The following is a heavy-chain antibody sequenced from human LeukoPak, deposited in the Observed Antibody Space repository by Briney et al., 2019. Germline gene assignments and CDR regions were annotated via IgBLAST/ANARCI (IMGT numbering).Heavy chain of an antibody. CDR1: GYTFTSYG. V-gene: IGHV1-18*01. CDR3: AREGLDPIGWFPDY. CDR2: ISAYNGNT. D-gene: IGHD3-10*01. Sequence: APLKVSCKASGYTFTSYGISWVGQAPGQGLEWRGWISAYNGNTNYAQKLQGRVTMSTDTSTSTAYMELRSLRSDDTAVYYCAREGLDPIGWFPDYWGQGTLVTVSS. J-gene: IGHJ4*02.